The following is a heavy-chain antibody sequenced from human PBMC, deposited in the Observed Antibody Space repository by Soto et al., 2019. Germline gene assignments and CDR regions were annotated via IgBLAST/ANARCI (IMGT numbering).Heavy chain of an antibody. J-gene: IGHJ4*02. CDR3: ARLAQFLEWLSDKYYFDY. CDR2: IYYSGST. D-gene: IGHD3-3*01. CDR1: GGSISSYY. Sequence: SETLSLTCTVSGGSISSYYWSWIRQPPGKGLEWIGYIYYSGSTNYNPSLKSRVTISVDTSKNQFSLKLSSVTAADTAVYYCARLAQFLEWLSDKYYFDYWGQGTLVTVSS. V-gene: IGHV4-59*08.